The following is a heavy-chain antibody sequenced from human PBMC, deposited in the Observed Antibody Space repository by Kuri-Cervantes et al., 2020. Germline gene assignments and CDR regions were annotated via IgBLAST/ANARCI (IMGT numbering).Heavy chain of an antibody. J-gene: IGHJ4*02. CDR1: GFTFSSYS. V-gene: IGHV3-21*01. Sequence: GESLKISCAASGFTFSSYSMNWVRQAPGKGLEWVSSISSSSSYIYYADSVKGRFTISRDNAKNSLYLQMNSLRAEDTAVYYCARDMARGVIDYWGQGTLVTVSS. CDR2: ISSSSSYI. CDR3: ARDMARGVIDY. D-gene: IGHD3-10*01.